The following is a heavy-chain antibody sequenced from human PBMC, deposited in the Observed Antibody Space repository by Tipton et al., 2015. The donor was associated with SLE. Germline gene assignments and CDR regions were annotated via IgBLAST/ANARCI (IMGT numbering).Heavy chain of an antibody. Sequence: LSLTCVASGFTFSSHWMQWVRQAPGKGLVWVSRLKSDGSRITYADSMEGRFTISRDNARSTLYLQMNSLRAEDTAVYYCARSLLINYYGSGTDYYYMDVWGKGTTVTVSS. D-gene: IGHD3-10*01. CDR2: LKSDGSRI. CDR3: ARSLLINYYGSGTDYYYMDV. J-gene: IGHJ6*03. V-gene: IGHV3-74*01. CDR1: GFTFSSHW.